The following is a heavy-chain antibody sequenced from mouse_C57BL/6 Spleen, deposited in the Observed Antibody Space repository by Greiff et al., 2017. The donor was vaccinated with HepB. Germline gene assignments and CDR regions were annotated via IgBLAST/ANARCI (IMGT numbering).Heavy chain of an antibody. D-gene: IGHD1-1*01. V-gene: IGHV1-64*01. J-gene: IGHJ3*01. CDR3: AREDYGSTPFAY. CDR1: GYTFTSYW. CDR2: IHPNSGST. Sequence: VQLQQSGAELVKPGASVKLSCKASGYTFTSYWMHWVKQRPGQGLEWIGMIHPNSGSTNYNEKFKSKATLTVDKSSSTAYMQLSSLTSEDSAVYYCAREDYGSTPFAYWGQGTLVTVSA.